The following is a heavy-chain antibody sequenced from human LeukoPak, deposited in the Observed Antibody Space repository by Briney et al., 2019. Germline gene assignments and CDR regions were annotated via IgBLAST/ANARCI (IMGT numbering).Heavy chain of an antibody. V-gene: IGHV4-34*01. D-gene: IGHD3-10*01. Sequence: SETLSLTCAVYGGSFSGYYWSWIRQPPGKGLEWIGEINRGGSTNYNPSLKSRVTISVETSKNQFSLKLSSVTAADTAVYYCARGYGSGSYYGHWGQGTLVTVSS. CDR2: INRGGST. CDR1: GGSFSGYY. J-gene: IGHJ4*02. CDR3: ARGYGSGSYYGH.